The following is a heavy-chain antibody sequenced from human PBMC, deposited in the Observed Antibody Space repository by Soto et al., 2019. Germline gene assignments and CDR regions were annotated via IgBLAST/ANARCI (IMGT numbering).Heavy chain of an antibody. V-gene: IGHV3-48*02. CDR1: GFTFTSYA. J-gene: IGHJ3*02. CDR3: VRESWLSNAFDI. CDR2: ISSSSTTI. D-gene: IGHD6-19*01. Sequence: GSLRLSCAASGFTFTSYAMHWVRQAPGKGLEWVSYISSSSTTIYYADSVKGRFTISRDNAKNSLFLQMNSLRDEDTAVYYCVRESWLSNAFDIWGQGTLVTVSS.